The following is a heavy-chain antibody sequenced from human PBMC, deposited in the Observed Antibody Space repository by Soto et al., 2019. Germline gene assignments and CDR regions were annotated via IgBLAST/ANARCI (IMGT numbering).Heavy chain of an antibody. CDR3: ATRGTPATGLYFFDY. J-gene: IGHJ4*02. Sequence: QVQLQESGPGLVKPSQTLSLTCTVSGGSISSGNYYWSWIRQPPGKGLEWIGFISYSGSTYYSTSLKSRVTISVDASKSQFSLNLSLVTAADTAVDYCATRGTPATGLYFFDYWGQGSLVTVSS. CDR1: GGSISSGNYY. V-gene: IGHV4-30-4*01. CDR2: ISYSGST. D-gene: IGHD2-15*01.